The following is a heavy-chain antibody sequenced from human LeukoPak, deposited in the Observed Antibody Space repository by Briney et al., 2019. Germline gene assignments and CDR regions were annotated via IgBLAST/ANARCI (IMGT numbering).Heavy chain of an antibody. CDR1: GFTLSSYA. D-gene: IGHD3-9*01. J-gene: IGHJ4*02. CDR2: XCGCGGST. Sequence: AASGFTLSSYAMSWVRQAPGKGLEXXXXXCGCGGSTYYADSVKGRFNISRDNSKNTLYLQINSLRAEDTAVYYCAKRNYDILTAAYYFYYWGQGTLVTVSS. CDR3: AKRNYDILTAAYYFYY. V-gene: IGHV3-23*01.